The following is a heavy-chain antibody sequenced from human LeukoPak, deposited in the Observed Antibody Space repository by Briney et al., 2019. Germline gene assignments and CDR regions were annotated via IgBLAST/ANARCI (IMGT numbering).Heavy chain of an antibody. J-gene: IGHJ4*02. CDR2: IYYSGST. CDR3: ARSSVTTFFDY. Sequence: PSETLSLTCTVSGGSISSYYWSWFRQPPGKGLEWIGYIYYSGSTNYNPSLKSRVTISVDTSKNQFSLKLSSVTAADTAVYYCARSSVTTFFDYWGQGTLVTVSS. CDR1: GGSISSYY. V-gene: IGHV4-59*01. D-gene: IGHD3-10*02.